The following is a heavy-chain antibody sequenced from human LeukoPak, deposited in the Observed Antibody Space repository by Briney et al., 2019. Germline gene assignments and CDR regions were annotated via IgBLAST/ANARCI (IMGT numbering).Heavy chain of an antibody. CDR1: GFTFSSYS. Sequence: GGSLRLSCAASGFTFSSYSMNWVRQAPGKGLEWVSAVNSRGVTYYPGSVKGRFTTSRDNSKNTLYLQMNSLRVEDTAIYFCAKERQTGDYFTSDSWGQGTLVTVSS. CDR3: AKERQTGDYFTSDS. CDR2: VNSRGVT. J-gene: IGHJ4*02. D-gene: IGHD4-17*01. V-gene: IGHV3-23*01.